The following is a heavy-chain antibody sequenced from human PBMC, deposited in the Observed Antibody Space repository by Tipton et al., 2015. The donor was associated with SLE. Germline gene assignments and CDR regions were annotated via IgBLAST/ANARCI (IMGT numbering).Heavy chain of an antibody. D-gene: IGHD6-13*01. Sequence: TLSLTCTVSGGSISSGGYYWSWIRQHPGKGLAWIGYIYYSGSTYYNPSLKSRVTISVDTSKNPFSLKLSSVTAADTAVYYCARGWYSSSGGGYYFDYWGQGTLVTVSS. CDR1: GGSISSGGYY. V-gene: IGHV4-31*03. CDR3: ARGWYSSSGGGYYFDY. J-gene: IGHJ4*02. CDR2: IYYSGST.